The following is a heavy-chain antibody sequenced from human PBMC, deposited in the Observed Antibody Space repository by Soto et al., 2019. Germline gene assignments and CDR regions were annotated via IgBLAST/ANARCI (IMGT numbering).Heavy chain of an antibody. CDR2: TYYRSKWYN. CDR3: ARDRARLYSSSWSWTPQTSYYYYGMDV. CDR1: GDSVSSNSAA. V-gene: IGHV6-1*01. D-gene: IGHD6-13*01. J-gene: IGHJ6*02. Sequence: PSQTLSLTCAISGDSVSSNSAAWNWIRQSPSRGLEWLGRTYYRSKWYNDYAVSVKSRITINPDTSKNQFSLQLNSVTPEDTAVYYCARDRARLYSSSWSWTPQTSYYYYGMDVWGQGTKVTVYS.